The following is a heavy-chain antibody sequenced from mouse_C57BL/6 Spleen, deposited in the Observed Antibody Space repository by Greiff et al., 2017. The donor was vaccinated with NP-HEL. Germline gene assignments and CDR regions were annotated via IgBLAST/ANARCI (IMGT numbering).Heavy chain of an antibody. D-gene: IGHD2-3*01. J-gene: IGHJ3*01. Sequence: QVQLQQPGAELVMPGASVKLSCKASGYTFTSYWMHWVKQRPGQGLEWIGEIDPSDSYTNYNQKFKGKSTLTVDKSSSTAYMQLSSLTSEDSAVYYCARSGIYDGYYAAYWGQGTLVTVSA. CDR2: IDPSDSYT. V-gene: IGHV1-69*01. CDR1: GYTFTSYW. CDR3: ARSGIYDGYYAAY.